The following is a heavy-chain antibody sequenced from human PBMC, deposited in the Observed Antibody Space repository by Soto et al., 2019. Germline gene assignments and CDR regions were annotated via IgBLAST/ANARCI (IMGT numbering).Heavy chain of an antibody. J-gene: IGHJ5*02. CDR1: GGTFSSYA. D-gene: IGHD2-2*01. CDR2: IIPIFGTA. Sequence: RASVKVSCKASGGTFSSYAISWVRQAPGQGLEWMGGIIPIFGTANYAQKFQGRVTITADESTSTAYMELSSLRSEDTAVYYCASTPIWGSTSLPFEPWGQGTLVXV. CDR3: ASTPIWGSTSLPFEP. V-gene: IGHV1-69*13.